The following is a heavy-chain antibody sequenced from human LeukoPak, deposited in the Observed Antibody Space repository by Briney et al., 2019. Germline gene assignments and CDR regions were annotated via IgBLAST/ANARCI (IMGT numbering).Heavy chain of an antibody. V-gene: IGHV1-69-2*01. CDR2: VDPEDGET. D-gene: IGHD3-10*01. J-gene: IGHJ4*02. CDR3: AFSMVRGVIYPN. CDR1: GYTFTDYY. Sequence: GASVKLSCKVSGYTFTDYYMHWVQQAPGKGLEWMGLVDPEDGETIYAEKFQGRVTITADTSTDTAYMELSSLRSEDTAVYYSAFSMVRGVIYPNWGQGTLVIVSS.